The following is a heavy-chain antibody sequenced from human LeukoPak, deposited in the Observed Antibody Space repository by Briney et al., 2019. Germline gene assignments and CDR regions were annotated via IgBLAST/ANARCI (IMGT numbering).Heavy chain of an antibody. CDR1: GFTFSSYA. D-gene: IGHD6-13*01. Sequence: GGSLRLSCAASGFTFSSYAMHWVRQAPGKGLEWVAVISYDGSNKYYADSVKGRFTISRDNSKNTLYLQMNSLRAEDTAVYYCARGTAAHISHQHFDYWGQGTLVTVSS. CDR3: ARGTAAHISHQHFDY. J-gene: IGHJ4*02. V-gene: IGHV3-30-3*01. CDR2: ISYDGSNK.